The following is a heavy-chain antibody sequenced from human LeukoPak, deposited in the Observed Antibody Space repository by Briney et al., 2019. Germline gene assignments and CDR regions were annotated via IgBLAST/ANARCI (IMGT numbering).Heavy chain of an antibody. CDR3: ARVEKRSGYYPGHRGHYYYMDV. V-gene: IGHV4-59*01. D-gene: IGHD3-3*01. CDR1: GGSISSYY. J-gene: IGHJ6*03. Sequence: SETLSLTCTVSGGSISSYYWSWIRQPPGKGLEWIGYIYYSGSTNYNPSLKSRVTISVDTSKNQFSLKLSSVTAADTAVYYCARVEKRSGYYPGHRGHYYYMDVWGKGTTVTVSS. CDR2: IYYSGST.